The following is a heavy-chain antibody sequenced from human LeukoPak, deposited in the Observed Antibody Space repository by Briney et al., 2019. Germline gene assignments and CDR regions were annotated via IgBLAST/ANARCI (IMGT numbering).Heavy chain of an antibody. D-gene: IGHD4-17*01. CDR1: GGSISSGDYY. J-gene: IGHJ4*02. Sequence: SSETLSLTCTVSGGSISSGDYYWSWIRQPPGKGLEWIGYIYYSGSTHYNPSLKSRVTISVDTSKNQFSLKLSSVTAADTAVYYCAREDRYGDYFDYWGQGTLVTVSS. CDR3: AREDRYGDYFDY. V-gene: IGHV4-30-4*01. CDR2: IYYSGST.